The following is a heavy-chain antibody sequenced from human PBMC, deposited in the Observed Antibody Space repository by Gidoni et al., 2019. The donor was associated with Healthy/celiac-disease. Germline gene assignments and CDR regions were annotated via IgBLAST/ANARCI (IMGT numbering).Heavy chain of an antibody. CDR2: IRYDGSNK. Sequence: QVQLVESGGGVVQPGGSLRLSCAASGFTFSSYGMHWVRQAPGKGLEWVAFIRYDGSNKYYADSVKGRFTISRDNSKNTLYLQMNSLRAEDTAVYYCASSSGIDYWGQGTLVTVSS. V-gene: IGHV3-30*02. CDR3: ASSSGIDY. D-gene: IGHD6-19*01. J-gene: IGHJ4*02. CDR1: GFTFSSYG.